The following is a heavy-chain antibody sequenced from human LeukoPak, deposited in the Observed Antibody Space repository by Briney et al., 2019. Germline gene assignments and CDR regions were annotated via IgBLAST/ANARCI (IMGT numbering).Heavy chain of an antibody. D-gene: IGHD3-16*01. CDR1: GYSIRNGYS. J-gene: IGHJ3*02. CDR3: ARFDYVWETHGMDAFDI. CDR2: INHGGST. V-gene: IGHV4-38-2*01. Sequence: TSETLSLTCGVSGYSIRNGYSWDWLRQTPGKVLEWIGSINHGGSTTYNPSLRSRVTISLVTSKNSFSLRLRSVTAADTAVYYCARFDYVWETHGMDAFDIWGHGTMVTVSS.